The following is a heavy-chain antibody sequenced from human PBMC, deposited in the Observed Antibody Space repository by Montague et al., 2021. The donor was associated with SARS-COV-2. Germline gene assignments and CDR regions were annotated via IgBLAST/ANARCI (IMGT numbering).Heavy chain of an antibody. V-gene: IGHV4-39*07. CDR2: IYYSGST. CDR1: GGSISSSSYY. CDR3: ARVGRQQLVRLSGMDV. Sequence: SETLSLTCTVSGGSISSSSYYWGWIRQPPGKGLEWNGSIYYSGSTYYNPSLKSRVTISVDTSKNQFSLKLSSVTAAGTAVYYCARVGRQQLVRLSGMDVWGQGTTVTVSS. D-gene: IGHD6-13*01. J-gene: IGHJ6*02.